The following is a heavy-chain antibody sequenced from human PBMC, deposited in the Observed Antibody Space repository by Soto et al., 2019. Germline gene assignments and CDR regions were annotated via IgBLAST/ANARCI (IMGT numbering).Heavy chain of an antibody. J-gene: IGHJ4*02. CDR3: AHIDPEIVTVGGHGGFDY. D-gene: IGHD5-12*01. V-gene: IGHV2-5*02. CDR1: GFSLSTSGVG. CDR2: IYWDDDK. Sequence: SGPTLVNPTQTLTLTCTFSGFSLSTSGVGVGWIRQPPGKALEWLALIYWDDDKRYSPSLKNRLTITKDTSKNQVVLTMTNVGPVDTATYFCAHIDPEIVTVGGHGGFDYWGQGTLVTVS.